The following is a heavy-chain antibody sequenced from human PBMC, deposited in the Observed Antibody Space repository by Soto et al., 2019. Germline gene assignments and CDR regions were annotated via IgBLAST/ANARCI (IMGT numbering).Heavy chain of an antibody. Sequence: QVQLVQSGAEMKKPGASVKVSCEASGYTFTAYYIQWVRQAPGQGLEWMGWINHNGGGTKYAQKFQGRVTLTRDTSINTAYMELTRLTSDDTAVYYCARAVHTMIQGVRFRVDQWGQGTLVTVSS. CDR1: GYTFTAYY. J-gene: IGHJ4*02. CDR2: INHNGGGT. CDR3: ARAVHTMIQGVRFRVDQ. V-gene: IGHV1-2*02. D-gene: IGHD3-10*01.